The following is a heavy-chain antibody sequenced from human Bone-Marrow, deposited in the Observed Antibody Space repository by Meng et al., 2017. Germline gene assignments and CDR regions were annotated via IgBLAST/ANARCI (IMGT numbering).Heavy chain of an antibody. D-gene: IGHD6-13*01. CDR2: INHSGST. CDR1: GGSFSGYY. J-gene: IGHJ5*02. V-gene: IGHV4-34*01. CDR3: ARGLRIAGSNWFDP. Sequence: SETLSLTCAVYGGSFSGYYWSWIRQPPGKGLEWIGEINHSGSTNYNPSLKSRVTISVDTSKNQFSLKLSSVTAADTAVYYCARGLRIAGSNWFDPWGQGTLVTGYS.